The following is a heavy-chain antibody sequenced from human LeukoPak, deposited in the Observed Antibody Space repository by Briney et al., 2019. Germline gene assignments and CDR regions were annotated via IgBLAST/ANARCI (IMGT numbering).Heavy chain of an antibody. CDR1: GYTFTTYY. V-gene: IGHV1-46*01. CDR2: INPSGGST. CDR3: ARDRPTAYDFWSGYTL. D-gene: IGHD3-3*01. Sequence: ASVEVSCKASGYTFTTYYMHWVRQAPGQGLEWMGIINPSGGSTSYAQKFQGRVTMTRDMSTSTVYMELSSLRSEDTAVYYCARDRPTAYDFWSGYTLWGQGTLVTVSS. J-gene: IGHJ4*02.